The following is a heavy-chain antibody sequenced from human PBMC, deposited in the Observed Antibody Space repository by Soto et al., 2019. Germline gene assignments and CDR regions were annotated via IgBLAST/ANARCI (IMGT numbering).Heavy chain of an antibody. J-gene: IGHJ3*02. Sequence: QVQLQESGPGLVKPSETLSLTCTVSGGSIRSYYWSWIRQPPGKGLEWIGYIFYSGSTDNNPSLISRVTMSVDTSRNQFSLKLSSVTPADTAIYYCARTLAAHDAFDIWGQGTMVTVSS. CDR3: ARTLAAHDAFDI. CDR1: GGSIRSYY. V-gene: IGHV4-59*01. D-gene: IGHD6-13*01. CDR2: IFYSGST.